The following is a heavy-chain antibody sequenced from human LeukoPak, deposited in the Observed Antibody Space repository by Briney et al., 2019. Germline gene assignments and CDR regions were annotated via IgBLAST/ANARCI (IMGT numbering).Heavy chain of an antibody. D-gene: IGHD1-26*01. Sequence: GGSLRLSCAASGFTFSSHRMNWVRQAPGKGLEGVADISGSSDDIHYADSVTGRFTISRDNAKNSVYLQMNSLRVEDTAIYYCARDSGRYGYYMDVWGKGTTVTVSS. V-gene: IGHV3-48*01. CDR3: ARDSGRYGYYMDV. J-gene: IGHJ6*04. CDR2: ISGSSDDI. CDR1: GFTFSSHR.